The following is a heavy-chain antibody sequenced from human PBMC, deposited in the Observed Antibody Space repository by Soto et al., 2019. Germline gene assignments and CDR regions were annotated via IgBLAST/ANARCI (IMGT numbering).Heavy chain of an antibody. V-gene: IGHV5-10-1*01. CDR3: ARHTRGGVPAAVDY. CDR2: IDPSDSQT. J-gene: IGHJ4*02. Sequence: GEALKLSCTVSGDSFAGYWITWVRQKPGKGLEWMGRIDPSDSQTNYSPSFQGHVTISADKSISTAYLQWSSLKASDTAMYYCARHTRGGVPAAVDYWGQGTLVTVTS. D-gene: IGHD2-2*01. CDR1: GDSFAGYW.